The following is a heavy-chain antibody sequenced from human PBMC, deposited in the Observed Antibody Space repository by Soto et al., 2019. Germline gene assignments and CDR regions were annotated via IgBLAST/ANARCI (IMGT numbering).Heavy chain of an antibody. Sequence: GGSLRLSCAASGFTFSSYWMHWVRQAPGKGLVWASRISSDGSRTTYADSVKGRFTISRDNAKNTLYLQMNSLRTEDTAMYYCAADPDSYGFSYFDYWGQRALVTGSS. CDR1: GFTFSSYW. V-gene: IGHV3-74*03. CDR2: ISSDGSRT. J-gene: IGHJ4*02. D-gene: IGHD5-18*01. CDR3: AADPDSYGFSYFDY.